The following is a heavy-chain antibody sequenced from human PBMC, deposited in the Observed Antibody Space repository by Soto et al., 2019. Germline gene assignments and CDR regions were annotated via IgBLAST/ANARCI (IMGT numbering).Heavy chain of an antibody. J-gene: IGHJ5*02. V-gene: IGHV4-31*03. CDR3: ARSGKGGSSNWFDP. CDR1: GGSISSGGYY. CDR2: IYYSGST. Sequence: PSETLSLTCTVSGGSISSGGYYWSWIRQHPGKGLEWIGYIYYSGSTYYNPSLKSRVTISVDTSKNQFSLKLSSVTAADTAVYYCARSGKGGSSNWFDPWGQGTLVTVSS. D-gene: IGHD2-15*01.